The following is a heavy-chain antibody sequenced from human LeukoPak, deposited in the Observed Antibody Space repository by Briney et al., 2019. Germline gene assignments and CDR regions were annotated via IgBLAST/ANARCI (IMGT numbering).Heavy chain of an antibody. CDR2: ISSSSSYI. V-gene: IGHV3-21*01. J-gene: IGHJ6*02. CDR1: GFTFSSYS. Sequence: GGSLRLSCAASGFTFSSYSMNWVRQAPGKGLEWVSSISSSSSYIYYADSVKGRFTISRDNAKNSLYLQMNSLRAEDTAVYYCAGDWEQWLMYYYGMDVWGQGTTVTISS. CDR3: AGDWEQWLMYYYGMDV. D-gene: IGHD6-19*01.